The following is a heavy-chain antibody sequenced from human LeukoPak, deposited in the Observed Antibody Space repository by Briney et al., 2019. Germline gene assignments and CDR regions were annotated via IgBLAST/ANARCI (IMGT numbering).Heavy chain of an antibody. CDR3: ARGGEATAGGNYFDF. CDR2: ISSSSSFV. V-gene: IGHV3-21*01. D-gene: IGHD6-13*01. Sequence: PGGSLRLSCAASGFTFSSYSMNWVRQASGKGLEWVSSISSSSSFVYYADSMKGRFTISRDNAENSLYLQMNSLRADDTAVYYCARGGEATAGGNYFDFWGQGTLVTVSS. CDR1: GFTFSSYS. J-gene: IGHJ4*02.